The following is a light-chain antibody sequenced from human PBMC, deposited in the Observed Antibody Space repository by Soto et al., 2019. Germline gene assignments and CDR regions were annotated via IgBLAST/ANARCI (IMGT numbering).Light chain of an antibody. CDR1: QTVSSTY. Sequence: EIVLTQSPGTLSLSPGERATLSCRASQTVSSTYLAWYQQRPGQAPRLLIFGTSNRATDIPDRFSGSGSGTDFTLTISRLEPEDFAVYYCQQRSNWPQITFGQGTRLEIK. J-gene: IGKJ5*01. V-gene: IGKV3D-20*02. CDR2: GTS. CDR3: QQRSNWPQIT.